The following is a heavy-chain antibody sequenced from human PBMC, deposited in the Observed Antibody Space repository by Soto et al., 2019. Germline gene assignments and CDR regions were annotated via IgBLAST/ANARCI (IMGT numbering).Heavy chain of an antibody. CDR1: GFTFSDYY. CDR2: ISSSGSTI. CDR3: ARDLAIFGMVTLLTSYYGMDV. V-gene: IGHV3-11*01. J-gene: IGHJ6*02. Sequence: GGSLRLSCAASGFTFSDYYMSWIRQAPGKGLEWLSHISSSGSTIYYADSVKGRFTISRDNAKNSLYLQMNSLRAEDTAVYFCARDLAIFGMVTLLTSYYGMDVWGQGTTVTVSS. D-gene: IGHD3-3*01.